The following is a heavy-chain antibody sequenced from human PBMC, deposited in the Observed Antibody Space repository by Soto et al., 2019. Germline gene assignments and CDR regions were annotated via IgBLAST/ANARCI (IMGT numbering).Heavy chain of an antibody. V-gene: IGHV3-11*01. CDR2: ISSSGSTI. D-gene: IGHD6-13*01. CDR3: ARDRVEAAALYYYYGMDV. J-gene: IGHJ6*02. CDR1: GFTFSDYD. Sequence: XVSLRLSFAACGFTFSDYDMSWIRQAPGKGLEWVSYISSSGSTIYYADSVKGRFTISRDNAKNSLYLQMNSLRAEDTAVYYCARDRVEAAALYYYYGMDVWGQGTTVTVSS.